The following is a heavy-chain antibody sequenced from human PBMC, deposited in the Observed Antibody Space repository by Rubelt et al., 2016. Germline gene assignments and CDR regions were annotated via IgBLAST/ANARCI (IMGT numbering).Heavy chain of an antibody. D-gene: IGHD4-17*01. CDR3: ARAASTVTTLLDLGY. Sequence: QVQLVQSGAEVKKPGASVKVSCKASGYTFTSYYMHWVRQAPGQGLEWMGIINHSGGSTSYAQKLPGRVTMTRDTSTSTVDMELSSLGSEDTAVYYCARAASTVTTLLDLGYWGQGTLVTVSS. V-gene: IGHV1-46*04. CDR2: INHSGGST. CDR1: GYTFTSYY. J-gene: IGHJ4*02.